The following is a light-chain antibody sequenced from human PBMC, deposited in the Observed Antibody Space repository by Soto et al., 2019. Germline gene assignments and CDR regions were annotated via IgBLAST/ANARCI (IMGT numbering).Light chain of an antibody. CDR2: GAS. CDR3: QQYIRWPLT. Sequence: EIVMTQSPAPLSVSPGERATLSFSASQSVSSNLAWYQQKPGQAPSLLIYGASTRATGTPARFSGSGSGTEFTLTISSLQSEDFAVYYWQQYIRWPLTFGGGTKVEIK. CDR1: QSVSSN. V-gene: IGKV3-15*01. J-gene: IGKJ4*01.